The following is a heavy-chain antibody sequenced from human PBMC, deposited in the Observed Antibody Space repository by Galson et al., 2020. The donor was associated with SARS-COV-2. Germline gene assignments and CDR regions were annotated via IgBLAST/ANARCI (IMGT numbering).Heavy chain of an antibody. CDR2: IYYSGST. Sequence: SETLSLTCTVSGASISTQYWNWIRQPPGQGLEWIGYIYYSGSTNYNPSLKSRVIISVDSSKNQLSLKLSSVTAVDTAVYYCARGNDILTQDWHFDLWGRGTLVTVSS. J-gene: IGHJ2*01. V-gene: IGHV4-59*11. D-gene: IGHD3-9*01. CDR1: GASISTQY. CDR3: ARGNDILTQDWHFDL.